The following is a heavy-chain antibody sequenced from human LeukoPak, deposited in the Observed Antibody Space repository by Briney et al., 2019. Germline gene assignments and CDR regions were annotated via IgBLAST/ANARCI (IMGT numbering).Heavy chain of an antibody. CDR3: ARVGYSYGFYYFDY. V-gene: IGHV4-39*07. CDR1: GGSISSSSYY. J-gene: IGHJ4*02. Sequence: SETLSLTCTVSGGSISSSSYYWGWIRQPPGKGLEWIGSIYYSGSTNYNPSLKSRVTISVDTSKNQFSLKLSSVTAADTAVYYCARVGYSYGFYYFDYWGQGTLVTVSS. CDR2: IYYSGST. D-gene: IGHD5-18*01.